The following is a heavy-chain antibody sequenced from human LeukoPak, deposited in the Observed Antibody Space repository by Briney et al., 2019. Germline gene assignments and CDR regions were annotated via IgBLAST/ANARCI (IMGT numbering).Heavy chain of an antibody. J-gene: IGHJ4*02. CDR2: INAGSGNT. Sequence: ASVKVSCKASGYTFTSYAMHWVRQAPGQRLEWMGWINAGSGNTKYSQKFQGRVTITRDTSASTAYMELSSLRSEDTAVYYCAKDGYSSGWYSFDYWGQGTLVTVSS. D-gene: IGHD6-19*01. CDR1: GYTFTSYA. CDR3: AKDGYSSGWYSFDY. V-gene: IGHV1-3*01.